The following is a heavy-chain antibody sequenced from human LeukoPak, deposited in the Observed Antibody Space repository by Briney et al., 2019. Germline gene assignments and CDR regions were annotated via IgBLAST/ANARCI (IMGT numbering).Heavy chain of an antibody. V-gene: IGHV4-34*01. D-gene: IGHD6-19*01. CDR1: GGSFSGYY. J-gene: IGHJ5*02. CDR2: INHSGST. CDR3: ARHLPWQWLDP. Sequence: SETLSLTCAVYGGSFSGYYWSWIRQPPGKGLEWIGEINHSGSTNYNPSLKSRVTISVDTSKNQFSLKLSSVTAADTAVYYCARHLPWQWLDPWGQGTLVTVSS.